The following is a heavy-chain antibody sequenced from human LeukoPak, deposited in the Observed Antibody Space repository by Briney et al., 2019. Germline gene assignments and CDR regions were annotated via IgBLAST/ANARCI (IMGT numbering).Heavy chain of an antibody. Sequence: GGSLRLSCAASGFTFSSYWMSWVRQAPGKGLEWVANIKQDGSEKYYVDSVKGRFTISRDNAKNSLYPQMNSLRAEDTAVYYCARIYSSGWNDAFDIWGQGTMVTVSS. V-gene: IGHV3-7*01. CDR2: IKQDGSEK. CDR1: GFTFSSYW. J-gene: IGHJ3*02. CDR3: ARIYSSGWNDAFDI. D-gene: IGHD6-19*01.